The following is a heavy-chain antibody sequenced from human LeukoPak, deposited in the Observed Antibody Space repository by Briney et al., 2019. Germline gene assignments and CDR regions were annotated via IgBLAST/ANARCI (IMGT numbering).Heavy chain of an antibody. D-gene: IGHD3-9*01. CDR1: GFTFSDYY. CDR3: ARDYYNILTANRQTKSSYFDY. Sequence: GGSLRLSCAVSGFTFSDYYMSWVRQAPGKGLEWVSVIYSGDNAYYVAYVKGRFTISRDSSKNTLYLQMNSLRAEDTAVNYCARDYYNILTANRQTKSSYFDYWGQGTLVTVSS. V-gene: IGHV3-66*01. J-gene: IGHJ4*02. CDR2: IYSGDNA.